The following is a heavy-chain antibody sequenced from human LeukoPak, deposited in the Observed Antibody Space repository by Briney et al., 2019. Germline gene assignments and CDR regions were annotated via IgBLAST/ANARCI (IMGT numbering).Heavy chain of an antibody. CDR3: ARVRYQLHYYYYYGMDV. J-gene: IGHJ6*02. CDR1: GFTFSNYA. Sequence: GSLRLSCAASGFTFSNYAMSWVRQPPGKGLEWIGEINHSGSTNYNPSLKSRVTISVDTSKNQFSLKLSSVTAADTAVYYCARVRYQLHYYYYYGMDVWGQGTTVTVSS. D-gene: IGHD2-2*01. CDR2: INHSGST. V-gene: IGHV4-34*01.